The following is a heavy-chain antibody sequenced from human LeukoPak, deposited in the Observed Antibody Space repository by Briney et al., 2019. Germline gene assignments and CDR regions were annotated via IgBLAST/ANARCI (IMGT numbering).Heavy chain of an antibody. Sequence: PSETLSLTCTVSGGSISSSSYYWGWIRQPPGKGLEWIGSIYYSGSTYYNPSLKSRVTISVDTSKNQFSLKLSSVTAADTAVYYCARVPLDYFDYWGQGTLVTVSS. CDR2: IYYSGST. CDR1: GGSISSSSYY. CDR3: ARVPLDYFDY. J-gene: IGHJ4*02. V-gene: IGHV4-39*07.